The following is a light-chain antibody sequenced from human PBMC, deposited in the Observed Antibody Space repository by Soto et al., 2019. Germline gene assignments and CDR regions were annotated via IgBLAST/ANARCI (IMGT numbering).Light chain of an antibody. J-gene: IGLJ2*01. CDR2: EVS. Sequence: QSALTQPASVSGSPGQSITISCTGNSGDVGAYNYVSWYQHHPGKAPKLIISEVSNRTSGVSHRFSGSKSGNTASLSISGLQTEDEADYYCSSYTSSNALVVFGGGTKLTVL. CDR3: SSYTSSNALVV. V-gene: IGLV2-14*01. CDR1: SGDVGAYNY.